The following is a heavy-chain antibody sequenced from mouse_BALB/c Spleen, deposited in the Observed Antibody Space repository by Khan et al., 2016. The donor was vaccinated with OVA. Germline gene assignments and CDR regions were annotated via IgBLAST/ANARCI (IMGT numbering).Heavy chain of an antibody. J-gene: IGHJ3*01. CDR1: GYTFITYW. D-gene: IGHD2-3*01. CDR2: IDPYTGYI. V-gene: IGHV1-7*01. Sequence: QVQLKESGAELAKPGASLKMSCTASGYTFITYWIHWVKQRPGQGLEWIGYIDPYTGYIESNQKFKDKATLTADKSSHTAYMQLTILASWGSAVYYCARRGVYDIFTYWGQGTLVTVSA. CDR3: ARRGVYDIFTY.